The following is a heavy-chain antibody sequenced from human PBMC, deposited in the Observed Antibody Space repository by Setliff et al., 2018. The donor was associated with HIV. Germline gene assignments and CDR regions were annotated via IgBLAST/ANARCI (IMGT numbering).Heavy chain of an antibody. V-gene: IGHV4-39*07. CDR2: IYYRGIT. D-gene: IGHD3-10*01. CDR3: ARGQGGYYYGSGSYPNWFDP. J-gene: IGHJ5*02. Sequence: SETLSLTCTVSGGSISSSSYYWGWIRQPPGKGLEWIGSIYYRGITNYNPSLKSRLTISLDTSKNQFSLKLSSVTAADTAVYYCARGQGGYYYGSGSYPNWFDPWGQGSLVTV. CDR1: GGSISSSSYY.